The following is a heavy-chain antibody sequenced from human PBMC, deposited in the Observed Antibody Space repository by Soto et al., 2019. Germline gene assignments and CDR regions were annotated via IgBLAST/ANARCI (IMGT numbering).Heavy chain of an antibody. D-gene: IGHD6-13*01. CDR1: GGFINNSAYY. V-gene: IGHV4-39*01. CDR2: GYYGGRT. CDR3: ARHGAYSTSVYYYYGMDV. Sequence: QVHLQESGPGLVKPSETLSLTCTVSGGFINNSAYYWGWIRQPPGKGLDWIASGYYGGRTYYNPSLQRRFTFSLDTSKRRLSLELSSVTAADTAVYYCARHGAYSTSVYYYYGMDVWGQGTTVTVSS. J-gene: IGHJ6*02.